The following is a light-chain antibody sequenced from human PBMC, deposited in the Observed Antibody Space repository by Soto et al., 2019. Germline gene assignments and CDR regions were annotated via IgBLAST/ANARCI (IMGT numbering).Light chain of an antibody. CDR2: EVS. V-gene: IGLV2-14*01. CDR3: SSYTSSSTPYV. CDR1: VGGYNY. J-gene: IGLJ1*01. Sequence: VGGYNYVSWYQQHPGKAPKLMIYEVSNRPSGVSNRFSGSKSGNTASLTISGLQAEDEADYYCSSYTSSSTPYVFGTGTKVTVL.